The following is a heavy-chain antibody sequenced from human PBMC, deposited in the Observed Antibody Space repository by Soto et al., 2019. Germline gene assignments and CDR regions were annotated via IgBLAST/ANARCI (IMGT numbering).Heavy chain of an antibody. D-gene: IGHD6-13*01. CDR2: IDTSGSST. CDR1: GFIFTNFW. J-gene: IGHJ4*02. Sequence: GGSLRLSCEASGFIFTNFWMHWVRQVPGKGLVWVSRIDTSGSSTSYADSVKGRFTISRDNAKNTVPLQMNSLRAEDTGVYYCAKDSWYFDLWSQGSLVTVSS. V-gene: IGHV3-74*01. CDR3: AKDSWYFDL.